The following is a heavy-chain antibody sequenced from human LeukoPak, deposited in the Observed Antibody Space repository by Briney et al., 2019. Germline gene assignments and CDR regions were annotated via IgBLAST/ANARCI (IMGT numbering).Heavy chain of an antibody. V-gene: IGHV1-69*04. J-gene: IGHJ4*02. Sequence: SVKVSCKASGGTFSSYAISWVRQAPGQGLEWMGRTIPILGIANYAQKFQGRVTITADKSTSTAYMELSSLRSEDTAVYYCARAWGTSYTFDYWGQGTLVTVSS. CDR3: ARAWGTSYTFDY. CDR2: TIPILGIA. D-gene: IGHD2-2*01. CDR1: GGTFSSYA.